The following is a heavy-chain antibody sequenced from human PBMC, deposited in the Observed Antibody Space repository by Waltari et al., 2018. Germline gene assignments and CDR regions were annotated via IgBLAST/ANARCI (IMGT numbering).Heavy chain of an antibody. D-gene: IGHD3-10*01. CDR2: INPNSGGT. CDR3: AKGGNWFDP. V-gene: IGHV1-2*06. Sequence: QVQLVQSGSEVKKPGSSVKVSCKASGGTFGRYAVSWVRQAPGQGLEWMGRINPNSGGTNYAQKFQGRVTMTRDTSISTAYMELSRLRSDDTAVYYCAKGGNWFDPWGQGTLVTVSS. J-gene: IGHJ5*02. CDR1: GGTFGRYA.